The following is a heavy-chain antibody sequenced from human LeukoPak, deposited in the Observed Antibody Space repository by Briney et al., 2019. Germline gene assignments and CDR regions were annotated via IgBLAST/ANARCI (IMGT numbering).Heavy chain of an antibody. J-gene: IGHJ4*02. D-gene: IGHD5-12*01. CDR1: GGTFSAYS. Sequence: ASVKVSCKAAGGTFSAYSISWMRQAPGQGLERMGWINPNSGGTNYAQKFQGRVTMTRDTSISTAYMELSRLRSDDTAVYYCAREGEYESGYDDWGQGTLVTVSS. CDR2: INPNSGGT. V-gene: IGHV1-2*02. CDR3: AREGEYESGYDD.